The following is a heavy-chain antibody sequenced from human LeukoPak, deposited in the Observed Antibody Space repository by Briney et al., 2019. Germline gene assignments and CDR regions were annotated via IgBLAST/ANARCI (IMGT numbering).Heavy chain of an antibody. D-gene: IGHD4-17*01. Sequence: PGGSLRLSCAASGFTFSSYSMNWVRQAPGKGLEWVSYISSSSSTIYYADSVRGRFTISRDNAKNSLYLQMNSLRDEDTAVYYCARDPTYGDYVFFDYWGQGTLVTVSS. V-gene: IGHV3-48*02. J-gene: IGHJ4*02. CDR3: ARDPTYGDYVFFDY. CDR2: ISSSSSTI. CDR1: GFTFSSYS.